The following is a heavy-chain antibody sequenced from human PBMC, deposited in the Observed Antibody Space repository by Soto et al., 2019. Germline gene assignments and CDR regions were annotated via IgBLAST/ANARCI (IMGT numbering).Heavy chain of an antibody. Sequence: GGSLRLSCAASGFTFSSYAMSWVRQAPGKGLEWVSAISGSGGSTYYADSVKGRFTISRDNSKNTLYLQMNSLRAEDTAVYYCAKPDSGGYADPPTFDYWGQGTLVTVSS. CDR3: AKPDSGGYADPPTFDY. CDR2: ISGSGGST. J-gene: IGHJ4*02. D-gene: IGHD3-22*01. CDR1: GFTFSSYA. V-gene: IGHV3-23*01.